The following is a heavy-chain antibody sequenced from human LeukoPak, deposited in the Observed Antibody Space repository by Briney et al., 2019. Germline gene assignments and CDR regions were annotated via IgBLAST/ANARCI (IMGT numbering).Heavy chain of an antibody. V-gene: IGHV1-2*02. Sequence: ASVKVSCKASGFTFTGYYMHWVRQAPGQGLEWMGWINPNSGGTNYAQKFQGRVTMTRDTSISTAYMELSRLRSDDTAVYYCARDGRSGYYSHFDYWGQGTLVTVSS. CDR1: GFTFTGYY. J-gene: IGHJ4*02. CDR2: INPNSGGT. D-gene: IGHD3-22*01. CDR3: ARDGRSGYYSHFDY.